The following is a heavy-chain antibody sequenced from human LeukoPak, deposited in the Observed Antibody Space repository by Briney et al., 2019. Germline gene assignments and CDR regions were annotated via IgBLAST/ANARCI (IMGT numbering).Heavy chain of an antibody. V-gene: IGHV3-11*01. Sequence: PGGSLRLSCATSGFTFSNYAMSWVRQAPGKGLEWVSAISTTGIATYYADSVKGRFTISRDNAKNSLYLQMNSLRTEDTALYYCAKGGYSSGWYGFYWGQGTLVTVSS. CDR2: ISTTGIAT. CDR3: AKGGYSSGWYGFY. D-gene: IGHD6-19*01. J-gene: IGHJ4*02. CDR1: GFTFSNYA.